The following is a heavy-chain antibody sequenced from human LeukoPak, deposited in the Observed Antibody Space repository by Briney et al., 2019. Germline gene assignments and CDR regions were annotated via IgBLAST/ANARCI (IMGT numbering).Heavy chain of an antibody. Sequence: SETLSLTCTVSGGSISSGNYYWSWIRQHPGKGLEWIGDIHYSGSTDYNPSLKSRVNISIDTSKNQFSLQLSTVTAADTAVYYCARDPFGDWSDPWGTRTLVTVSS. CDR2: IHYSGST. J-gene: IGHJ5*02. CDR1: GGSISSGNYY. D-gene: IGHD3-10*01. V-gene: IGHV4-31*03. CDR3: ARDPFGDWSDP.